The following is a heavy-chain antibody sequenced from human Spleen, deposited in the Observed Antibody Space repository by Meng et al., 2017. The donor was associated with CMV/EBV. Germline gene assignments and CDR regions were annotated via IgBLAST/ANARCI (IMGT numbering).Heavy chain of an antibody. J-gene: IGHJ5*02. CDR3: ARGVQPLNRFDP. D-gene: IGHD3-10*01. CDR2: IYYSGST. V-gene: IGHV4-30-4*08. CDR1: GGSISSGAYC. Sequence: CTVSGGSISSGAYCWSWIRQPPGKGLEWIGYIYYSGSTYYNPSLKSRVTISVDTSKNQFSLKLSSVTAADTAVYYCARGVQPLNRFDPWGQGTLVTVSS.